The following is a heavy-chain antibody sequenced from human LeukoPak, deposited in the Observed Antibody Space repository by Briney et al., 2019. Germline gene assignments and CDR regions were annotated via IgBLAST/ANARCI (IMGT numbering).Heavy chain of an antibody. CDR3: AKDNILPTVKTTLDY. D-gene: IGHD2-2*01. V-gene: IGHV3-23*01. CDR1: GFTFSSYA. Sequence: GGSLRLSCAASGFTFSSYAMTWVRQAPGKGLEWVSTSSSSGSRTYYADSVKGRFTISRDNSKNTLFLRMSSLRAEDTAVYYCAKDNILPTVKTTLDYWGQGTLVTVTS. CDR2: SSSSGSRT. J-gene: IGHJ4*02.